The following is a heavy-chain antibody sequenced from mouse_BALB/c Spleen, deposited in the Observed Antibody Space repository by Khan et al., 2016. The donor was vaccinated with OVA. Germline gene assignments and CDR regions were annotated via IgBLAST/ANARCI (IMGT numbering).Heavy chain of an antibody. CDR2: ISYSGST. V-gene: IGHV3-2*02. D-gene: IGHD3-3*01. CDR1: GYSITSDYS. Sequence: EVKLLESGPGLVEPSQSLSLTCTVTGYSITSDYSWNWIRQFPGNRLEWMGYISYSGSTSYTPSLKSRISITGDTSKNQFFLQLNSVTAEDTATYYCARGRGYWGQGTLVTVSA. J-gene: IGHJ3*02. CDR3: ARGRGY.